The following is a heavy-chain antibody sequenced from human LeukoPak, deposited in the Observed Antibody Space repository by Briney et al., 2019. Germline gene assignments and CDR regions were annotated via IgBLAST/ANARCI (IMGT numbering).Heavy chain of an antibody. CDR3: AKDIFTGIAAAGAIDY. CDR1: GFTFDDYA. D-gene: IGHD6-13*01. V-gene: IGHV3-9*01. J-gene: IGHJ4*02. CDR2: VSWNSGSI. Sequence: GGSLRLSCAASGFTFDDYAMHWVRQAPGKGLEWVSGVSWNSGSIGYADSVKGRFTISRDNAKNSLYLQMNSLRAEDTALYYCAKDIFTGIAAAGAIDYWGQGTLVTVSS.